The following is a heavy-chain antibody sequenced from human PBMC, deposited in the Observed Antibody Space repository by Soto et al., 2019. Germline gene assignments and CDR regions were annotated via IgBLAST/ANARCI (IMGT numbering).Heavy chain of an antibody. V-gene: IGHV3-23*01. CDR1: GFSFVDYA. Sequence: EVQLLESGGGLVQPGGSLRLSCVASGFSFVDYAMTWVRQAPGKGLEWVSAISGSGGSTYYADAVRGRFTISRDNSKNTLFLQMDSLRVDDTGVYYCALTRRSSLLEVAGPGFEYWGQGTLVTVS. J-gene: IGHJ4*02. CDR2: ISGSGGST. CDR3: ALTRRSSLLEVAGPGFEY. D-gene: IGHD6-19*01.